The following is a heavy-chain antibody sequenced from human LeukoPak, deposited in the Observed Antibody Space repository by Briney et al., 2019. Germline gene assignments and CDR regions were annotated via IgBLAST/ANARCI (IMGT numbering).Heavy chain of an antibody. CDR1: GFTFSSYG. CDR2: IWHDGSNK. V-gene: IGHV3-33*06. J-gene: IGHJ3*02. D-gene: IGHD4-11*01. Sequence: QAGGSLRLSCAASGFTFSSYGMHWVRQAPGKGLEWVAVIWHDGSNKYYADSVKGRFTISRDNSKNTLYLQMNSLRAEDTAVYYCAKVRGSRLPQDNSFAFDIWGQGTMVTVSS. CDR3: AKVRGSRLPQDNSFAFDI.